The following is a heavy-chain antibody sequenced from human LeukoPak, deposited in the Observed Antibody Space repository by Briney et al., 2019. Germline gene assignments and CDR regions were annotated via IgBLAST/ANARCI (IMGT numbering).Heavy chain of an antibody. V-gene: IGHV3-48*03. CDR1: GFIFSTYE. D-gene: IGHD3-22*01. CDR3: ARIPGSGYYDSSGPDY. J-gene: IGHJ4*02. Sequence: PGGSLRLSCATSGFIFSTYEMNWVRQAPGKGLEWVSYISSSGSTIYYADSVKGRFTISRDNAKNSLYLQMNSLRAEDTAVYYCARIPGSGYYDSSGPDYWGQGTLVTVSS. CDR2: ISSSGSTI.